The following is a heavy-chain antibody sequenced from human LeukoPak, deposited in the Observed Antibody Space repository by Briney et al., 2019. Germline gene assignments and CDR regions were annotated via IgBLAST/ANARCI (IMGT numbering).Heavy chain of an antibody. D-gene: IGHD6-19*01. CDR3: ARSVSSGWDDYFDY. Sequence: PSETLSLTCAVYGGSFSGYYWSWIRQPPGKGLEWIGEINHSGSTNYNPSLKSQVTISVDTSKNQFSLKLSSVTAADTAVYYCARSVSSGWDDYFDYWGQGTLVTVSS. V-gene: IGHV4-34*01. J-gene: IGHJ4*02. CDR1: GGSFSGYY. CDR2: INHSGST.